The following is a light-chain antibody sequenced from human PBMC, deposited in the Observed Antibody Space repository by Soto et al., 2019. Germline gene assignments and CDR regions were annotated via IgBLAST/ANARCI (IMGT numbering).Light chain of an antibody. V-gene: IGKV1-5*03. CDR2: KAS. CDR3: QQSNDWPWT. Sequence: DIHMTQSPSTLSACVGDRVTITCPASQSISSWLAWYKQKPGKAPKLLIYKASTLKSGVPSRFRGSGSGTEFTLTISSLKSEDFELYYCQQSNDWPWTFGQGTKVDIK. J-gene: IGKJ1*01. CDR1: QSISSW.